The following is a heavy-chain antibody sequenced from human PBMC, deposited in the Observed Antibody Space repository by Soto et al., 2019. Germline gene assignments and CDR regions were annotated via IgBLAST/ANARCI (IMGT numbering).Heavy chain of an antibody. CDR1: GCTFTSIY. V-gene: IGHV1-46*01. J-gene: IGHJ6*02. CDR3: ARSPAFSSSWYGNPPDTSHGMDV. CDR2: INPSGGIT. D-gene: IGHD6-13*01. Sequence: QMQLVQSGAEVKRPWASVRVSCKSSGCTFTSIYIHWVRQAPGQGLEWMGIINPSGGITNFAQRYQGRVTMTRDMSTNTHYMELSSLKDDDTAVYYCARSPAFSSSWYGNPPDTSHGMDVWGQGTTVTVS.